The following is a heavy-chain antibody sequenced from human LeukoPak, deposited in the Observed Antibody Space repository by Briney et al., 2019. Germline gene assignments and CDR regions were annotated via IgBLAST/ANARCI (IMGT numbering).Heavy chain of an antibody. V-gene: IGHV3-23*01. CDR1: GFTFRSYW. CDR2: LIGSGGST. D-gene: IGHD1-26*01. Sequence: GGSLRLSCAASGFTFRSYWMSWVRQAPGKGLEWVSALIGSGGSTYYADSVKGRFTISRDNSKNTLYLQMNSLRAEDTAVYYCAREGSSGSYAFDIWGQGTMVTVSS. J-gene: IGHJ3*02. CDR3: AREGSSGSYAFDI.